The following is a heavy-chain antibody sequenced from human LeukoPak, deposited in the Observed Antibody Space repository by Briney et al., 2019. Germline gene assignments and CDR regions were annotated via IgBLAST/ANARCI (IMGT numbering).Heavy chain of an antibody. CDR3: TRAGGFKIDY. Sequence: GGSLRLSCAASGFTFSSYWMHWVRHAPGKGLVWVSRIKADGSSTTYADSVKGRFTISRDNAKSRLYLQMNSLRAEDTAVYYCTRAGGFKIDYWGQGILVTVSS. V-gene: IGHV3-74*01. J-gene: IGHJ4*02. CDR2: IKADGSST. CDR1: GFTFSSYW.